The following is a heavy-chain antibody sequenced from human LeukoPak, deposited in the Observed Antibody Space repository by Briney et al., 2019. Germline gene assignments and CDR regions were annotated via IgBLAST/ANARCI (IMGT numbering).Heavy chain of an antibody. CDR2: IYYSGST. CDR1: GGSISSYY. Sequence: SETLSLTCSVSGGSISSYYWSWIRQPPGKGLEWIGYIYYSGSTNYNPSLKSRVTISVDTSKNQFSLKLSSVTAADTAVYYCARDRGVVTRWFYYGMDVWGQGTTVTVSS. J-gene: IGHJ6*02. D-gene: IGHD4-23*01. V-gene: IGHV4-59*01. CDR3: ARDRGVVTRWFYYGMDV.